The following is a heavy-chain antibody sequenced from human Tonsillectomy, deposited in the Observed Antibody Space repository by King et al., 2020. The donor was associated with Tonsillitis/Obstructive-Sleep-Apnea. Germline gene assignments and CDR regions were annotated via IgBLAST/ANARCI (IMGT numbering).Heavy chain of an antibody. CDR2: VYYSGNT. Sequence: VQLQESGPGLVKPSETLSLTCTVSGGSISSYYWSWIRQPPGKGLPWIGYVYYSGNTNYNPSLKSRVTISVDTSKNQFSLKLSSVTAADTAVYYCPRHEWYYDFWRDSAAGLDPWGQGTLVTVSS. J-gene: IGHJ5*02. V-gene: IGHV4-59*08. CDR3: PRHEWYYDFWRDSAAGLDP. D-gene: IGHD3-3*01. CDR1: GGSISSYY.